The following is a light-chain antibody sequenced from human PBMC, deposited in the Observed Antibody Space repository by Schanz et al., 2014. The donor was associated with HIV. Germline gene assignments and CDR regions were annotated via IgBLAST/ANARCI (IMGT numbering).Light chain of an antibody. CDR3: SSSSTNTCV. CDR1: SSDVGTYDY. J-gene: IGLJ3*02. V-gene: IGLV2-14*03. CDR2: DVS. Sequence: QSVLTQPASVSGSPGQSITISCTGTSSDVGTYDYVSWYQQHPGKAPKLMIYDVSYRPSGVSNRFSGSKSGNTASLTISGLQAEDEAEYYCSSSSTNTCVFGGGTKLTVL.